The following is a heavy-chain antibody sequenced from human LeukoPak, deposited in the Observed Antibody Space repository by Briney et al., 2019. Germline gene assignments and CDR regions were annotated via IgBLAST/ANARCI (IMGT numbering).Heavy chain of an antibody. CDR1: GFTFSSYS. J-gene: IGHJ6*03. CDR3: ASLSMAHWYYYYYMDV. D-gene: IGHD2/OR15-2a*01. V-gene: IGHV4-34*01. Sequence: GSLRLSCAASGFTFSSYSMNWVRQPPGKGLEWIGEINHSGSTNYNPSLKSRVTISVDTSKNQFSLKLSSVTAADTAVYYCASLSMAHWYYYYYMDVWGKGTTVTVSS. CDR2: INHSGST.